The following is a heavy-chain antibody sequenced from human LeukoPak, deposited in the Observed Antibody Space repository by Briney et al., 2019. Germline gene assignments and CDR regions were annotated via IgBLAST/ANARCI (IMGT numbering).Heavy chain of an antibody. CDR2: IKSKSDGGTT. D-gene: IGHD1-26*01. J-gene: IGHJ6*02. CDR1: EFTFNKAW. CDR3: TTGIVGATNYYYYGMDV. Sequence: GGSLRLPCAASEFTFNKAWMTWVRQAPGKGLEWVGRIKSKSDGGTTDYAAPVKGRFTISRDDSKNTLYLQMNSLKTEDTAVYYCTTGIVGATNYYYYGMDVWGQGTTVTVSS. V-gene: IGHV3-15*01.